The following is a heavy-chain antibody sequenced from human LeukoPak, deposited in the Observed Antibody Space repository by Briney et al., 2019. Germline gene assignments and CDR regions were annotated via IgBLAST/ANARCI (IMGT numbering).Heavy chain of an antibody. CDR1: GFTFSSYG. CDR2: IWYDGSNK. V-gene: IGHV3-33*01. CDR3: ARPEYSSSWYPSLGYYYYGMDV. J-gene: IGHJ6*02. D-gene: IGHD6-13*01. Sequence: PGGSLRLSCAASGFTFSSYGMPWVRQAPGKGLEWVAVIWYDGSNKYYADSVKGRFTISRDNSKNTLYLQMNSLRAEDTAVYYCARPEYSSSWYPSLGYYYYGMDVWGQGTTVTVSS.